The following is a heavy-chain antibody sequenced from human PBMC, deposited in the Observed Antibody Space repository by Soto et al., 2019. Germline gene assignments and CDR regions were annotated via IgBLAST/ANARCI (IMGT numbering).Heavy chain of an antibody. J-gene: IGHJ4*02. CDR3: ALLGGVGRAYYFDY. Sequence: SVKVSCKASGGTFSSYSISWVLQAPGQGLEWMGGIIPIFGTANYAQKFQGRVTITADESTSTAYMELSSLRSEDTAVYYCALLGGVGRAYYFDYWGQGTLVTVSS. V-gene: IGHV1-69*13. D-gene: IGHD3-16*01. CDR1: GGTFSSYS. CDR2: IIPIFGTA.